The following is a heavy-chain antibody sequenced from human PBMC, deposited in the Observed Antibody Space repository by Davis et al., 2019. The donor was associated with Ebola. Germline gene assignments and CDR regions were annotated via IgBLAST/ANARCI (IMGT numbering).Heavy chain of an antibody. CDR2: INPNSGGT. V-gene: IGHV1-2*02. Sequence: AASVKVSCKASGYTFTGYYMHWVRQAPGQGLKWMGWINPNSGGTNYAQKFQGRVTMTRDTSITTAYMELSRLRSDDTAVYYCARDGSTSNQKSGELDYWGQGPLVTVSS. D-gene: IGHD7-27*01. J-gene: IGHJ4*02. CDR3: ARDGSTSNQKSGELDY. CDR1: GYTFTGYY.